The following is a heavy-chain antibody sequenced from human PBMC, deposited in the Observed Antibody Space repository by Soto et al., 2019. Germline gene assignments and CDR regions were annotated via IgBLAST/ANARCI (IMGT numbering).Heavy chain of an antibody. CDR1: GFTFRNHA. Sequence: QVHLVESEGGVVQPGGSLTLSCGASGFTFRNHALHWVRQAPGKGLEWVAVTSFDGSTKFYADSVKGRFTISRDNSNNTLFLHMNSLRGEDTALYYCARDIEARVLIFGVVVVGKFDHWGLGTLVAVSS. J-gene: IGHJ5*02. CDR3: ARDIEARVLIFGVVVVGKFDH. D-gene: IGHD3-3*02. CDR2: TSFDGSTK. V-gene: IGHV3-30*04.